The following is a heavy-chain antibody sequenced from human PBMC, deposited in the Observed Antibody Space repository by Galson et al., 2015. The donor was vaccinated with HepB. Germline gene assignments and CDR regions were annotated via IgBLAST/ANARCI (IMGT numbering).Heavy chain of an antibody. D-gene: IGHD6-19*01. V-gene: IGHV3-23*01. J-gene: IGHJ4*02. CDR2: IGTRGGT. CDR1: GFSGFNFRSYW. Sequence: SLRLSCAASGFSGFNFRSYWMSWVRQAPGKGLELVSSIGTRGGTDYADFVKGRFTISRDNSKNTLYLQMDSLRAEDTAIFYCAKGDSSAWPYCFDSWGQGTLVTVSS. CDR3: AKGDSSAWPYCFDS.